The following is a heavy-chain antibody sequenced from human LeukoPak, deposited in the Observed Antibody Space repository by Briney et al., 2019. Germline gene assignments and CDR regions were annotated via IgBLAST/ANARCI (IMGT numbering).Heavy chain of an antibody. Sequence: GAPVKISFKVSGYTFTDYYMHWVQQAPGKGLEWMGLVDPEDGETIYAEKFQGRVTITADTSTDTAYMELSSLRSEDTAVYYCATEFAVVVAATFDYWGQGTLVTVSS. CDR2: VDPEDGET. CDR1: GYTFTDYY. V-gene: IGHV1-69-2*01. D-gene: IGHD2-15*01. CDR3: ATEFAVVVAATFDY. J-gene: IGHJ4*02.